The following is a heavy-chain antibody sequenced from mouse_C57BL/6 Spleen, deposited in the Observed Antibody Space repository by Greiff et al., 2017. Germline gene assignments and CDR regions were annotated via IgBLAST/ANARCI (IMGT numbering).Heavy chain of an antibody. CDR2: INPNYGTT. J-gene: IGHJ2*01. CDR1: GYSFTDYN. V-gene: IGHV1-39*01. D-gene: IGHD6-5*01. CDR3: ARAKGSYANYFDY. Sequence: VHVKQSGPELVKPGASVKISCKASGYSFTDYNMNWVKQSNGKSLEWIGVINPNYGTTSYNQKFKGKATLTVDQSSSTAYMQLNSLTSEDSAVYYCARAKGSYANYFDYWGQGTTLTVSS.